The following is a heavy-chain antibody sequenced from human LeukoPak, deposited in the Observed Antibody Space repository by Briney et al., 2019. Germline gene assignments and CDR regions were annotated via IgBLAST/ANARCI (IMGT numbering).Heavy chain of an antibody. Sequence: TGGSLRLSCAASGFTFSSYSMNWVRQAPGKGLEWLSYISSGSGTIYYADSVKGRFTISRDDSKDTAFLHMDSLKTEDTALYYCTRDRGTYNWFDPWGQGTLVTVSS. CDR2: ISSGSGTI. J-gene: IGHJ5*02. V-gene: IGHV3-48*01. D-gene: IGHD5-24*01. CDR1: GFTFSSYS. CDR3: TRDRGTYNWFDP.